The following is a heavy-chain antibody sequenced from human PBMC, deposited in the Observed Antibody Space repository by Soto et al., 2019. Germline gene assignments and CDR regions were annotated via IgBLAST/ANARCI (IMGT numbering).Heavy chain of an antibody. V-gene: IGHV3-11*01. CDR1: GFTFSDYY. D-gene: IGHD3-3*01. J-gene: IGHJ5*02. CDR2: ISSSGSTI. CDR3: ARDLSYYDFNRFDP. Sequence: PGGSPRLSCAASGFTFSDYYMSWIRQAPGKGLEWVSYISSSGSTIYYADSVKGRFTISRDNAKNSLYLQMNSLRAEDTAVYYCARDLSYYDFNRFDPWGQGTLVTVSS.